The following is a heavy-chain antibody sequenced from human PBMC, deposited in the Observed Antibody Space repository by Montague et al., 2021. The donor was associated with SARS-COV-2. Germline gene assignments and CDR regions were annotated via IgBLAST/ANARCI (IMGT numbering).Heavy chain of an antibody. J-gene: IGHJ5*02. CDR3: ARGVASSEGNWLDP. Sequence: STNYNPSPKSRVTISVDTSKNQFSLKLSSVTAADTAVYYCARGVASSEGNWLDPWGQGT. D-gene: IGHD6-13*01. CDR2: ST. V-gene: IGHV4-59*09.